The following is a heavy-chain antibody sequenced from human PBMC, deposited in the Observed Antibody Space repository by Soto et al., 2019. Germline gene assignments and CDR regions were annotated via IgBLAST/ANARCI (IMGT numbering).Heavy chain of an antibody. Sequence: QVQLVESGGGVVQPGRSLRLSCAASGFTFSSYGMHWVRQAPGKGLEWVAVISYDGSNKYYADSVKGRFTISRDNSKNTLYLQMNSLRAEDTAVYYCAKAWGRGGAQQSDYWGQGTLVTVSS. D-gene: IGHD6-13*01. CDR2: ISYDGSNK. CDR1: GFTFSSYG. J-gene: IGHJ4*02. CDR3: AKAWGRGGAQQSDY. V-gene: IGHV3-30*18.